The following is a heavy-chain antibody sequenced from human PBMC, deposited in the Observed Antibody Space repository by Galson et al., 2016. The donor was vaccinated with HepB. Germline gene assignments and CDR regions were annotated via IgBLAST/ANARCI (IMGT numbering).Heavy chain of an antibody. CDR1: GDSISSGSYY. CDR3: ARGGYGNYRRFFDY. Sequence: ETLSLTCAVSGDSISSGSYYWGWIRQTPGKGLEWIGMLYYTGITFYTPSLESRVTISVDTSKNHFSLRLNSVTAADTAVYYCARGGYGNYRRFFDYWGQGTLVTVSS. CDR2: LYYTGIT. D-gene: IGHD4-11*01. V-gene: IGHV4-39*02. J-gene: IGHJ4*02.